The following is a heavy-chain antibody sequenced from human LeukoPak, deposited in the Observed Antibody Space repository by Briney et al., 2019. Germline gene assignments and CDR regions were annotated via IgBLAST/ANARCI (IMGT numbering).Heavy chain of an antibody. D-gene: IGHD6-19*01. CDR3: ARGLVRTSSGWYFDY. Sequence: GGSLRLSCAASGFTFSSYAMHWVRQAPGKGLEWVAVISYDGSNKYYADSVKGRFTISRDNAKNSLYLQMNSLRAEDTAVYYCARGLVRTSSGWYFDYWGQGTLVTVSS. CDR2: ISYDGSNK. CDR1: GFTFSSYA. V-gene: IGHV3-30-3*01. J-gene: IGHJ4*02.